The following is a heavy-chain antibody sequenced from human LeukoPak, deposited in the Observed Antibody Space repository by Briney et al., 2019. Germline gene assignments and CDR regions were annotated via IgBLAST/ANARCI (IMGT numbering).Heavy chain of an antibody. CDR3: ARGFRVGARRGGHLFDP. CDR2: INHSGST. CDR1: GGSFSGYY. Sequence: PSESLSLACAVYGGSFSGYYWRWIRHPPGKGLEWIGEINHSGSTNYNPSLKSRVIISVDTSKNQFSLKLSSVTAADTAVYYCARGFRVGARRGGHLFDPWGQGTLLTVSS. J-gene: IGHJ5*02. V-gene: IGHV4-34*01. D-gene: IGHD6-6*01.